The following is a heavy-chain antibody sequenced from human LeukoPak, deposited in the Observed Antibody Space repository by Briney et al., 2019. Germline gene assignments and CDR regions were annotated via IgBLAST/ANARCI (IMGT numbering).Heavy chain of an antibody. V-gene: IGHV4-59*12. J-gene: IGHJ4*02. CDR1: GGSINNYY. CDR2: IYYTGST. D-gene: IGHD3-22*01. Sequence: SETLSLTCTVSGGSINNYYWSWVRQPPGAGLEWLAYIYYTGSTNYNPSLKTRLTISVDTSKNQFSLKLSSVTAADTAVYYCARSRSGYYQYYFDYWGQGTLVTVSS. CDR3: ARSRSGYYQYYFDY.